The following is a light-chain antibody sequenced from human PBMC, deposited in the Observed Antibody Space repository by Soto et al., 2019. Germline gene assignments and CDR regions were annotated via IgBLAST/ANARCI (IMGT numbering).Light chain of an antibody. CDR2: DVS. Sequence: QSALTQPRSVSGSPGQSVTISCTGTSSDVCGYNYVSWYQQHPGKAPKLMIYDVSKRPSEVPDRFSGSKSGNTASLNISGLQAEDEADYYCCSYAGSYVVFGGGTKLTVL. CDR1: SSDVCGYNY. V-gene: IGLV2-11*01. CDR3: CSYAGSYVV. J-gene: IGLJ2*01.